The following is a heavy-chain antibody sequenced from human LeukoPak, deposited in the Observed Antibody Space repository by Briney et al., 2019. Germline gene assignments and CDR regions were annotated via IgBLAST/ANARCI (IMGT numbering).Heavy chain of an antibody. J-gene: IGHJ4*02. CDR3: AKRQSNSWYTYFDY. Sequence: PGGSLRLSCAASGFTFSSYVMSWVRQAPGKGLEWVSGISGGGVNTYYADSVKGRFTISRDNSKNTLHLQVNSLRTEDTAVYYCAKRQSNSWYTYFDYWGQGTLVTVSS. V-gene: IGHV3-23*01. CDR1: GFTFSSYV. D-gene: IGHD6-13*01. CDR2: ISGGGVNT.